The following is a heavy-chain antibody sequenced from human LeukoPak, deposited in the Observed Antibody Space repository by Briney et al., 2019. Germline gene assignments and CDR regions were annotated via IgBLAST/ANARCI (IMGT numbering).Heavy chain of an antibody. Sequence: SGGSLRLSCAASGFTFSSYSMNWVRQAPGKGLEWVSSISSSSSYIYYADSVKGRFTISRDNAKNSLYLQMNNLRAEDTAVYYCARVLSSGWDYWGQGTLVTVSS. CDR1: GFTFSSYS. J-gene: IGHJ4*02. CDR2: ISSSSSYI. CDR3: ARVLSSGWDY. V-gene: IGHV3-21*01. D-gene: IGHD6-19*01.